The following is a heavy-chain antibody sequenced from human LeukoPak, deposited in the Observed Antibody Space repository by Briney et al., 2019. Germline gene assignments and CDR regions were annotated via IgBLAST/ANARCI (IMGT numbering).Heavy chain of an antibody. V-gene: IGHV4-30-2*01. J-gene: IGHJ3*02. CDR1: GGSISSGGYS. D-gene: IGHD3-10*01. CDR3: ASGSSLRAFDI. Sequence: PSETLPLTCAVSGGSISSGGYSWSWIRQPPGKGLEWIGYIYHSGSTYYNPSLKSRVTISVDRSKNQFSLKLSSVTAADTAVYYCASGSSLRAFDIWGQGTMVTVSS. CDR2: IYHSGST.